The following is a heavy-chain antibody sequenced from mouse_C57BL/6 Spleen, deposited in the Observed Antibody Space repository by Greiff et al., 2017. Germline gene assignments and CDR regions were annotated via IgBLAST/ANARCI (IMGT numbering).Heavy chain of an antibody. CDR1: GYAFSSSW. D-gene: IGHD1-1*01. V-gene: IGHV1-82*01. Sequence: VQLKESGPELVKPGASVKISCKASGYAFSSSWMNWVKQRPGKGLEWIGRIYPGDGDTNYNGKFKGKATLTADKSSSTAYMQLSSLTSEDSAVYFCARAYYGSSIYAMDYWGQGTSFTVSS. J-gene: IGHJ4*01. CDR3: ARAYYGSSIYAMDY. CDR2: IYPGDGDT.